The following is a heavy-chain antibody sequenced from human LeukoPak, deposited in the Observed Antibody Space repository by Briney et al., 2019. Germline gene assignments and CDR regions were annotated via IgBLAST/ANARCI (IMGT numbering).Heavy chain of an antibody. CDR3: ARQGDGYDRPFDY. J-gene: IGHJ4*02. CDR1: GYSFTSYW. D-gene: IGHD5-24*01. Sequence: GESLKISCKGSGYSFTSYWIGWVRQMPGKGLEWMGIIYPGDSDTTYSPSFQGQVTILADKSISTAYLQWSSLKASDTAMYYCARQGDGYDRPFDYWGQGTLVTVSS. CDR2: IYPGDSDT. V-gene: IGHV5-51*01.